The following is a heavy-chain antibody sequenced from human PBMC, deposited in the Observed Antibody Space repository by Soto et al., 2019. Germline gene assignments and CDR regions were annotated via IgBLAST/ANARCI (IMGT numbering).Heavy chain of an antibody. D-gene: IGHD5-18*01. Sequence: SXTLALTCTVSGGSSISGGYYWSWIRQHPGKGLEWIGYIYYSGSTYYNPSLKSRVTISVDTSKNQFSLKLSSVTAADTAVYYCARIDTAMANYAFAIWGQGTMVT. J-gene: IGHJ3*02. V-gene: IGHV4-31*03. CDR1: GGSSISGGYY. CDR3: ARIDTAMANYAFAI. CDR2: IYYSGST.